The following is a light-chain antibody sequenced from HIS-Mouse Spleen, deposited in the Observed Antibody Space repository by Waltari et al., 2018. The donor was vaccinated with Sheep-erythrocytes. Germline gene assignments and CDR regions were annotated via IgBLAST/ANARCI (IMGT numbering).Light chain of an antibody. V-gene: IGLV2-14*01. CDR2: EVS. J-gene: IGLJ3*02. CDR1: SSDVGGYNY. Sequence: LTQPAAVSGSPGQSITISCTGTSSDVGGYNYVSWYQQHPGKAPKLMIYEVSNRPSGVSNRFFGSTSGNTASLTISGLQAEDEADYYCSSYTISSTWVFDGGTKLTVL. CDR3: SSYTISSTWV.